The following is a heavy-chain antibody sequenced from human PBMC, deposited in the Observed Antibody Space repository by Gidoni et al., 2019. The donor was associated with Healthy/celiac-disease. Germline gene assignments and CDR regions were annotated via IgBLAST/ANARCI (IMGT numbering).Heavy chain of an antibody. CDR2: ISSSSSYI. V-gene: IGHV3-21*01. CDR1: GFTFSSYR. Sequence: EVQLVESGGGLVKPGGSLRLSCAASGFTFSSYRLHWVRQAPGKGLEWVSSISSSSSYIYYADSVKGRFTISRDNAKNSLYLQMNSLRAEDTAVYYCARDAGLAGTLSGSAEYFQHWGQGTLVTVSS. D-gene: IGHD6-19*01. CDR3: ARDAGLAGTLSGSAEYFQH. J-gene: IGHJ1*01.